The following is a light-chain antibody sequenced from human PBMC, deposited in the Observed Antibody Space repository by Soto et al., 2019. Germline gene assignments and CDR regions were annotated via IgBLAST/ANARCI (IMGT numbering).Light chain of an antibody. Sequence: QSVLTQPPSASGSPGQSVAISCTGTSSDVGGYNYVSWYQQHPGKAPKLMIYEVNKRPSGVPDRFSGSKSGNTASLTVSGLQAGDEADYSCGSYAGGTNVFGTGTKLTVL. V-gene: IGLV2-8*01. CDR1: SSDVGGYNY. CDR2: EVN. J-gene: IGLJ1*01. CDR3: GSYAGGTNV.